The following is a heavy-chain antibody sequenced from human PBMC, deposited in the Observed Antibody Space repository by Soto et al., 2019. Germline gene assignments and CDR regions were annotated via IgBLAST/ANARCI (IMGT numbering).Heavy chain of an antibody. V-gene: IGHV1-69*01. CDR3: ASSYGTSWYGDL. CDR1: GGTFNNYA. CDR2: TIPGSGTA. Sequence: QVQLVQSGAEVKKPGSSVKVSCRASGGTFNNYAVTWVRQAPGQGLEWMGGTIPGSGTANYAQQFRGRVRITADESTNTVYMELSSLRSEDTSMYYCASSYGTSWYGDLWGQGTLVTVSS. J-gene: IGHJ4*02. D-gene: IGHD6-13*01.